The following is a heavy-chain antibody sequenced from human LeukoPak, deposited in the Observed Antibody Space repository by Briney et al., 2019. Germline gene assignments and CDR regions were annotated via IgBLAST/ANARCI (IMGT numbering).Heavy chain of an antibody. J-gene: IGHJ6*03. CDR3: ARDVLYYYMDV. V-gene: IGHV4-34*01. CDR2: INHSGST. Sequence: SETLSLTCAVYGGSFSGYYWSWIRQPPGKGLEWIGEINHSGSTNYNPSLKSRVTISVDTSKNQFPLKLSSVTAADTAVYYCARDVLYYYMDVWGKGTTVTVSS. D-gene: IGHD6-6*01. CDR1: GGSFSGYY.